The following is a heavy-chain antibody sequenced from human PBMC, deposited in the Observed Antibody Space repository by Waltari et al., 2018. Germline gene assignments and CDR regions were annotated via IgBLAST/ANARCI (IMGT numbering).Heavy chain of an antibody. J-gene: IGHJ4*02. CDR1: GFTFDDYT. CDR2: ISWDGGST. Sequence: EVQLVESGGVVVQPGGSLRLSCAASGFTFDDYTMHWVRQAPGKGLEWVSLISWDGGSTDYADSVKGRFTISRDNSKNSLYLQMNSLRTEDTALYYCALGYCSSTSCSSYDYWGQGTLVTVSS. V-gene: IGHV3-43*01. D-gene: IGHD2-2*01. CDR3: ALGYCSSTSCSSYDY.